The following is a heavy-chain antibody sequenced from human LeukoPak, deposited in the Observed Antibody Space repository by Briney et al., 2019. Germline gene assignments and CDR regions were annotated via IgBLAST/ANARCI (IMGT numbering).Heavy chain of an antibody. Sequence: SETRSLTCVVYGGSFSGYYWSWIRQPPGKVLECIGEINHSGSTKYNPSLKSRVTISVDKSKNQFSLKLNSVTAADTAVYYCAGGPVTALELLYYSGQGTLVTVAS. CDR3: AGGPVTALELLYY. D-gene: IGHD2-21*02. J-gene: IGHJ4*02. CDR2: INHSGST. V-gene: IGHV4-34*01. CDR1: GGSFSGYY.